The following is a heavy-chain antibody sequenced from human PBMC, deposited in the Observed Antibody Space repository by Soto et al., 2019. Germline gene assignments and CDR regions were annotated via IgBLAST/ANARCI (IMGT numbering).Heavy chain of an antibody. CDR2: IYYSGST. Sequence: SETLSLTCTVSGGSISSGDYYWSWIRQPPGKGLEWIGYIYYSGSTYYNPSLKSRVTISVDTSKNQFSLKLSSVTAADTAVYYCARDDSSGQGVAFDIWGQGTMVTV. J-gene: IGHJ3*02. D-gene: IGHD3-22*01. CDR3: ARDDSSGQGVAFDI. CDR1: GGSISSGDYY. V-gene: IGHV4-30-4*01.